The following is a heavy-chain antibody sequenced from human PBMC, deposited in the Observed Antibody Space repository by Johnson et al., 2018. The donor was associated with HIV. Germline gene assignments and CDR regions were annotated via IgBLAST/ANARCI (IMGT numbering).Heavy chain of an antibody. D-gene: IGHD3-3*01. V-gene: IGHV3-30*03. J-gene: IGHJ3*02. CDR2: ISYDGSNK. CDR3: ARDRVPDAFDI. Sequence: QVQLVESGGGLVKPGGSLRLSCAASGFTFSRYGMHWVRQAPGMGLEWVLVISYDGSNKYYTDSVKGRFTISRDNSTNTLYLQMNSLRAEDTAVYYCARDRVPDAFDIWGQGTMVTVSS. CDR1: GFTFSRYG.